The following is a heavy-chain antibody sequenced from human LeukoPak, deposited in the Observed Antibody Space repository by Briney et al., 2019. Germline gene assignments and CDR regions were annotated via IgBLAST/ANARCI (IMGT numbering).Heavy chain of an antibody. CDR2: IYIGGST. V-gene: IGHV3-53*01. CDR3: ARGDPENYYYYYMDV. CDR1: GFTVSSNY. Sequence: PGGSLRLSCAASGFTVSSNYMSWVRQAPGKGLEWVSVIYIGGSTYYADSVKGRFTISRDNSKNTVYLQMNILRAEDTAVYYCARGDPENYYYYYMDVWGKGTTVTVSS. J-gene: IGHJ6*03. D-gene: IGHD2-21*02.